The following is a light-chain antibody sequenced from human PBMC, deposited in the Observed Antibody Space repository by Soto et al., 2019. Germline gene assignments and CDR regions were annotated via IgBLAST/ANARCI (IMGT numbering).Light chain of an antibody. V-gene: IGKV3-20*01. CDR2: GAS. CDR3: QQYGISQNT. Sequence: ETVMTQSPGTLSLSPGERATLSCRASQSVSSGYLAWYQQKPGQAPRLLILGASNRATGIPDRFTGSGSGTDFTLTISRLEPEDFAVYYCQQYGISQNTFGQGTQLEIK. J-gene: IGKJ2*01. CDR1: QSVSSGY.